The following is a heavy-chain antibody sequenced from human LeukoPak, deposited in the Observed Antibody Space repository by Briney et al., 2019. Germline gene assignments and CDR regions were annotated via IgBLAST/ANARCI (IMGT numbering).Heavy chain of an antibody. CDR1: GGTFSSYA. V-gene: IGHV1-69*13. D-gene: IGHD2-2*01. CDR3: ARDYCSSTSCLFDY. CDR2: IIPIFGTA. Sequence: EASVKVSCKASGGTFSSYAISWVRQAPGQGLEWMGGIIPIFGTANYAQKFQGRVTITADESTSTAYMELSSLRPEDTAVYYCARDYCSSTSCLFDYWGQGTLVTVSS. J-gene: IGHJ4*02.